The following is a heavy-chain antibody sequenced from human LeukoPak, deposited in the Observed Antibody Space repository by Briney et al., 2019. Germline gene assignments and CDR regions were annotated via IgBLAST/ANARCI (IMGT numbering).Heavy chain of an antibody. CDR2: IYYSGST. J-gene: IGHJ4*02. CDR3: ARDRSPYDSSGFDY. CDR1: GGSISSGGYS. D-gene: IGHD3-22*01. V-gene: IGHV4-31*01. Sequence: SQALSLTCTVSGGSISSGGYSWSWIRQHPGKGLEWIGYIYYSGSTYYNPSLKSQVTISVDTSKNQFSLKLSSVTAADTAVYYCARDRSPYDSSGFDYWGQGTLVTVSS.